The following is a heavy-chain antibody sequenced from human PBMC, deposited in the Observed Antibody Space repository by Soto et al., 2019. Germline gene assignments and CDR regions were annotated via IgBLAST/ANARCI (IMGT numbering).Heavy chain of an antibody. D-gene: IGHD6-19*01. J-gene: IGHJ3*02. CDR2: ISSSSSTI. V-gene: IGHV3-48*02. CDR1: GFTFSSYS. Sequence: EVQLVESGGGLVQPGGSLRLSCAASGFTFSSYSMNWVRQAPGKGLEWVSYISSSSSTIYYADSVKGRFTISRDNAKNSLYLQMNSLRDEDTAVYYCARDLPDSSGWYLNDAFDIWGQGTMVTVSS. CDR3: ARDLPDSSGWYLNDAFDI.